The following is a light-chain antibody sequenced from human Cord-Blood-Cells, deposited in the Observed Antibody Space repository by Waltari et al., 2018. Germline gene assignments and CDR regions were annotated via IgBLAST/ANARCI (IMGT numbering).Light chain of an antibody. J-gene: IGLJ3*02. Sequence: QSALTQPRSVSGSPGQSVTISCTGTSSDVGGYNYVSWYQQHPGKAPKLMIYGVSKRPSGSPDRFSGSKSGNTASLTISGLQAEDEADYCGCSYTGSYTWVFGGGTKLTVL. CDR3: CSYTGSYTWV. CDR2: GVS. CDR1: SSDVGGYNY. V-gene: IGLV2-11*01.